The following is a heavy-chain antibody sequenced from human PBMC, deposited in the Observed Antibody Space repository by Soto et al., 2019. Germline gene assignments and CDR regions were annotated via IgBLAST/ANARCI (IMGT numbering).Heavy chain of an antibody. Sequence: SETLSLTCAVYDGSFSTYYWSWIRQPPGKGLEWIGEINHSGSTNYNPSLKSRVTISVDTSKNQFSLKVNSVTAADTAVYYCARAQLEPQYADDYWGQGSQVTVSS. D-gene: IGHD1-1*01. V-gene: IGHV4-34*01. CDR2: INHSGST. CDR3: ARAQLEPQYADDY. J-gene: IGHJ4*02. CDR1: DGSFSTYY.